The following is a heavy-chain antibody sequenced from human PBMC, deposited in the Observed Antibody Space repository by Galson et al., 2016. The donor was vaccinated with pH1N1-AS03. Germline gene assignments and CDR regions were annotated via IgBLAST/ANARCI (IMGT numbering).Heavy chain of an antibody. CDR1: GFSLTTSAVG. CDR3: ARTAVWLPDF. V-gene: IGHV2-5*02. D-gene: IGHD3-9*01. CDR2: IYWDDAK. Sequence: PALVKPTQTLTLTCTFSGFSLTTSAVGVVWIRQPPGKALEWLALIYWDDAKRYNSSLNSRLTITKDTSKNQVVLTMTNMDPVDTTTYYCARTAVWLPDFWGQGTLVTVSS. J-gene: IGHJ4*02.